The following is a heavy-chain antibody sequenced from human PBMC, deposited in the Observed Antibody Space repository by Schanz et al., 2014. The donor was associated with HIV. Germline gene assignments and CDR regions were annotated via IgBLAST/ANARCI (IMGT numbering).Heavy chain of an antibody. V-gene: IGHV3-30*19. CDR1: GVPFRNYG. D-gene: IGHD3-16*01. Sequence: QVQLVESGGGVVQPGTSLRLSCAASGVPFRNYGMHWVRQAPGKGLEWVTVISNDGSNKYYTDSVKGRFTISRDNSKNTVYLQMNSLRPEDTAVYYCARMEQLIIGYYYGMDVWGQGTTVTVSS. CDR3: ARMEQLIIGYYYGMDV. CDR2: ISNDGSNK. J-gene: IGHJ6*02.